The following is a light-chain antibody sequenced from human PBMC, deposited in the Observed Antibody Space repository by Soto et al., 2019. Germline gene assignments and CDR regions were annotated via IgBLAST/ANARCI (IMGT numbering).Light chain of an antibody. CDR3: LQDFNYPRT. V-gene: IGKV1-6*01. CDR1: QGIKND. Sequence: AIQVTQSPSSLSASVGDRVTITCRASQGIKNDLGWYQQKPGEAPRLLIYAASTVQIGVPSRFSGSGFGTEFTLTISSLQPEDSATYYCLQDFNYPRTFGQGTRVEV. CDR2: AAS. J-gene: IGKJ1*01.